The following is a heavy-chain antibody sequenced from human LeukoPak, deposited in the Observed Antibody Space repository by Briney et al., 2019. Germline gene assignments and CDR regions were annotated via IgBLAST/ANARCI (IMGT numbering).Heavy chain of an antibody. V-gene: IGHV3-23*01. CDR1: GFTFSSYA. Sequence: GGSLRLSCAASGFTFSSYAMSWVRQAPGKGLEWASAISGSGGSTYYADSVKGRFTISRDNSKNTLYLQMNSLRAEDAAVYYCAKKYSYDSYYFDYWGQGTLVTVSS. CDR2: ISGSGGST. D-gene: IGHD5-18*01. J-gene: IGHJ4*02. CDR3: AKKYSYDSYYFDY.